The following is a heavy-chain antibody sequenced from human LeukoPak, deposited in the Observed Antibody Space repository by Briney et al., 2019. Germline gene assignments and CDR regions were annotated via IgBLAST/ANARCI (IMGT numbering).Heavy chain of an antibody. CDR3: AKEYTGTFSPFPSYFDN. CDR1: GFTFSTYA. J-gene: IGHJ4*02. D-gene: IGHD1-26*01. V-gene: IGHV3-30*04. CDR2: ISYDGSSK. Sequence: PGGSLRLSCAASGFTFSTYAMHWVRQAPGKGLEWVAVISYDGSSKYYADSVKGRFTVSRDNSKNTLYLQMNSLRAEDTAIYYCAKEYTGTFSPFPSYFDNWGQGTLVTVSS.